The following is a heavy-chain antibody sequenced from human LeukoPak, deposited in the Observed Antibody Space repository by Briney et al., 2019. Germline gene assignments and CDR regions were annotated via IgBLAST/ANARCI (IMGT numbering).Heavy chain of an antibody. CDR3: ARDRTIFGVVTSSFDY. CDR2: IIPIFGTA. V-gene: IGHV1-69*01. CDR1: GGTFSSYA. Sequence: SVKVSCKASGGTFSSYAISWVRQAPGQGLEWMGGIIPIFGTANYAQKFQGRVTITADESTSTAYTELSSLRSEDTAVYYCARDRTIFGVVTSSFDYWGQGTLVTVSS. J-gene: IGHJ4*02. D-gene: IGHD3-3*01.